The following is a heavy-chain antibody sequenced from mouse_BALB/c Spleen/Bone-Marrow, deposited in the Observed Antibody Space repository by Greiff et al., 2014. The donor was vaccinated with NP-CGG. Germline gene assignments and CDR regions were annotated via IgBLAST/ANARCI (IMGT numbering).Heavy chain of an antibody. V-gene: IGHV1-22*01. J-gene: IGHJ2*01. Sequence: VQLQQPGPELVKPGPSVKISRKTSGYTFTEYTMHWVKQSHGKSLEWIGSINPNNGGTSYNQKFKGKATLTVDKSSSTAYMELRSLTSEDAAVYYCAKRGGYDYWGQGTTLTVSS. D-gene: IGHD1-2*01. CDR2: INPNNGGT. CDR3: AKRGGYDY. CDR1: GYTFTEYT.